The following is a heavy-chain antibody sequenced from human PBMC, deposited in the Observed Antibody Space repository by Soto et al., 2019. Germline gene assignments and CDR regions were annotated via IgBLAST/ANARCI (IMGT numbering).Heavy chain of an antibody. CDR2: IYYSGST. Sequence: SETLSLTCTVSGGSISSGDYYWSWIRQPPGKGLEWIGYIYYSGSTYYNPSLKSRVTISVDTSKYQFSLKLSSVTAADTAVYYCAQGLPLSSLRDVGFDPWVHGTLVTVSS. V-gene: IGHV4-30-4*01. CDR3: AQGLPLSSLRDVGFDP. J-gene: IGHJ5*02. D-gene: IGHD6-13*01. CDR1: GGSISSGDYY.